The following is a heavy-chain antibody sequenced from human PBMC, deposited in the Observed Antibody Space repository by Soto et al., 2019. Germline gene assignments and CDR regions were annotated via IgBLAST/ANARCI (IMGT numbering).Heavy chain of an antibody. CDR1: GFTFSSYA. V-gene: IGHV3-23*01. Sequence: HPGGSLRLSCAASGFTFSSYAMSWVRQAPGKGLEWVSAISGSGGSTYYADSVKGRFTISRDNSKNTLYLQMNSLRAEDTAVYYCAKDLLRYFDWLLFYAFDIWGQGTMVTVSS. D-gene: IGHD3-9*01. J-gene: IGHJ3*02. CDR2: ISGSGGST. CDR3: AKDLLRYFDWLLFYAFDI.